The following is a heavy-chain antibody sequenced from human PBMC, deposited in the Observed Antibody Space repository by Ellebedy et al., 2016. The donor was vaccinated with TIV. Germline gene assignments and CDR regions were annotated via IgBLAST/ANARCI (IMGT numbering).Heavy chain of an antibody. V-gene: IGHV4-59*12. J-gene: IGHJ6*02. Sequence: MPSETLSLTCTVSGGSINSYYWSWIRQPPGKGLEWIGYIYYSGSTNYNPSLKSRVTISVDQSKNQFSLKLSSVTAADTAVYYCARDLSDYDVRGTRGKPLSHRMDVWGQGTTVTVSS. CDR3: ARDLSDYDVRGTRGKPLSHRMDV. CDR2: IYYSGST. D-gene: IGHD3-22*01. CDR1: GGSINSYY.